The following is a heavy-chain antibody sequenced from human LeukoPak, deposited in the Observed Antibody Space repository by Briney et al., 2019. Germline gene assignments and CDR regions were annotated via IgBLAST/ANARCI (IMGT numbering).Heavy chain of an antibody. CDR3: ARDLIPYYDFWSGYYTRFDY. CDR1: GFTFSSYW. V-gene: IGHV3-7*01. Sequence: PGGSLRLSCAASGFTFSSYWMSWVRQAPGKGLEWVANIKQDGSEKYYVDSVKGRFTISRDNAKNSLYLQMDSLRAEDTAVYYCARDLIPYYDFWSGYYTRFDYWGQGTLVTVSS. J-gene: IGHJ4*02. D-gene: IGHD3-3*01. CDR2: IKQDGSEK.